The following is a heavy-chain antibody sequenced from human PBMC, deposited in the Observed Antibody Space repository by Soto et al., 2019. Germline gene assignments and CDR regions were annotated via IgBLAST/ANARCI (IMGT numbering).Heavy chain of an antibody. CDR3: ARVRTYYDSSGSLDY. CDR2: INPNXXDX. D-gene: IGHD3-22*01. CDR1: GYTFTGYF. J-gene: IGHJ4*02. Sequence: ASVKVSCKASGYTFTGYFMHLVRQAPGQGIEWMGWINPNXXDXXXXXKXRGRVTMTRDMSISTAYMELRRLTSDDTAIYYCARVRTYYDSSGSLDYWGQGTLVTVSS. V-gene: IGHV1-2*02.